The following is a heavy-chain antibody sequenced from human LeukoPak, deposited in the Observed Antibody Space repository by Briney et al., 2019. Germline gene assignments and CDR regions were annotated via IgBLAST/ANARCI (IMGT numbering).Heavy chain of an antibody. Sequence: PSETLSLTCGVSGEPFSGYYWSWIRQPPGKGLEWIGDISESGSTNYNPSLKSRVTISVDPSKNQFSLKLTSMTAADTAVYFCVRGRTDYYYYMDVWDKGTTVTVSS. CDR2: ISESGST. J-gene: IGHJ6*03. V-gene: IGHV4-34*01. CDR1: GEPFSGYY. CDR3: VRGRTDYYYYMDV.